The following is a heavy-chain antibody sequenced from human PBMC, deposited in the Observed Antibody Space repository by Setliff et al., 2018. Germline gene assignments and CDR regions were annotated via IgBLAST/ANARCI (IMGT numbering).Heavy chain of an antibody. CDR1: GGSFSGYY. CDR2: INHSGRT. J-gene: IGHJ4*02. Sequence: SETLSLTCAVYGGSFSGYYWSWIRQPPGKGLEWIGEINHSGRTNYNPSLKSRVTISVDTSKNQFSLKLSSVTAADTAVYYCARGELGNDYWGQGTLVTVSS. D-gene: IGHD7-27*01. CDR3: ARGELGNDY. V-gene: IGHV4-34*01.